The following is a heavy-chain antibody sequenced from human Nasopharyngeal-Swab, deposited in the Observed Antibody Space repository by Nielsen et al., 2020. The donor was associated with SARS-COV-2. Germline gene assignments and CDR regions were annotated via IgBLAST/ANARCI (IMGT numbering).Heavy chain of an antibody. D-gene: IGHD1-26*01. V-gene: IGHV3-53*01. CDR3: AKGYSGSYYALYYYYMDV. Sequence: GGSLRLSCAASGFTVSSNYMSWVRQAPGKGLEWVSVIYSGGSTYYADSVKGRFTISRDNSKNTLYLQMNSLRAEDTAVYYCAKGYSGSYYALYYYYMDVWGKGTTVTVSS. J-gene: IGHJ6*03. CDR1: GFTVSSNY. CDR2: IYSGGST.